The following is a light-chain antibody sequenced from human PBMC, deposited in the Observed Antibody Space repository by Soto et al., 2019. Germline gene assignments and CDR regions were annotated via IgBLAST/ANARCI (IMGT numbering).Light chain of an antibody. Sequence: EIVMTQSPATLSVSPGERDTLSCRASQSVAGDLAWYQQEPGQAPRLLIYGASTRATGIPARFSGSGSGTEFTLTISSLQSGDFALYFCQQYNNWPYTFGQGTKLEIE. CDR1: QSVAGD. CDR2: GAS. V-gene: IGKV3-15*01. J-gene: IGKJ2*01. CDR3: QQYNNWPYT.